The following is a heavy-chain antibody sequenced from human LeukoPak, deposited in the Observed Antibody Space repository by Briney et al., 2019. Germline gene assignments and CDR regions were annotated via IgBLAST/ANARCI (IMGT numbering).Heavy chain of an antibody. CDR3: ARDFSWFGELLGYFDY. J-gene: IGHJ4*02. CDR2: INPNSGGT. D-gene: IGHD3-10*01. V-gene: IGHV1-2*02. CDR1: GDTFSGYY. Sequence: ASVKVSCKASGDTFSGYYMHWVRQAPGQGLEWMGWINPNSGGTNYAQTYQGRVTMSRDTSISTAYMELSRLRSHATAVYYCARDFSWFGELLGYFDYWGQGPLVTVSS.